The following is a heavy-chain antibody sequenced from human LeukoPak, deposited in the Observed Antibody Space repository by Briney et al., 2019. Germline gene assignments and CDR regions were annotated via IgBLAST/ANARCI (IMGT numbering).Heavy chain of an antibody. J-gene: IGHJ6*03. CDR1: GGSISSYY. CDR2: IYYSGST. V-gene: IGHV4-59*12. CDR3: ARTQDYYYYYMDV. Sequence: KPSETLSLTCTVSGGSISSYYWSWIRQPPGKGLEWIGYIYYSGSTNYKSSLKSRVTISVDTSKNQFSLKLSSVTAADTAVYYCARTQDYYYYYMDVWGKGTMVTVSS.